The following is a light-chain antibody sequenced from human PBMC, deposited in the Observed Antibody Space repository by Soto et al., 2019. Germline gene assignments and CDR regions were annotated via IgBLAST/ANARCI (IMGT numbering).Light chain of an antibody. J-gene: IGKJ4*01. Sequence: EIVLTQSPGTLSLSPGERATLSCRASQSVSSSYLAWYQQKPGQAPRLLIYGASSRVTGVPTRISGSGSGTEFTLTISSLQSEDFAVYYCQQYNSWPLTFGGGTKVEIK. V-gene: IGKV3-20*01. CDR1: QSVSSSY. CDR2: GAS. CDR3: QQYNSWPLT.